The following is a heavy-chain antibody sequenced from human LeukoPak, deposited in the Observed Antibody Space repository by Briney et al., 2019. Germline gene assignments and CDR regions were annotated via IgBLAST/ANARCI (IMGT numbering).Heavy chain of an antibody. J-gene: IGHJ4*02. CDR1: GGSINSYF. V-gene: IGHV4-4*07. Sequence: SETLSLTCTISGGSINSYFWSWIRQPAGKGLEWIGRIYSSGSTNYNPSLKSRVSMSVDTSKNQFSLRLSSVTAADTAVYYCARDVYDYGDYTIDYWGQGTLVTVSS. CDR2: IYSSGST. D-gene: IGHD4-17*01. CDR3: ARDVYDYGDYTIDY.